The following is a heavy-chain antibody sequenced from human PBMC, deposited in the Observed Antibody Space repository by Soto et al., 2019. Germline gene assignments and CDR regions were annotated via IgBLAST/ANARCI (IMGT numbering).Heavy chain of an antibody. CDR1: GFTFSSYG. J-gene: IGHJ4*02. V-gene: IGHV3-33*01. CDR3: ARDPLPYYDFWSGPDY. D-gene: IGHD3-3*01. CDR2: IWYDGSNK. Sequence: GGSLRLSCAASGFTFSSYGMHWFRQAPGKGLEWVAVIWYDGSNKYYADSVKGRFTISRDNSKNTLYLQMNSLRAEDTAVYYCARDPLPYYDFWSGPDYWGQGTLVTVSS.